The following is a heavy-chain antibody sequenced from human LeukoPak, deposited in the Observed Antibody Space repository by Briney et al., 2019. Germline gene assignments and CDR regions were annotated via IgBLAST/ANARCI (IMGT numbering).Heavy chain of an antibody. CDR1: GFTFSSYA. J-gene: IGHJ4*02. CDR3: ARSYQVYDSSGYLVDY. V-gene: IGHV4-30-2*01. Sequence: LRLSCAASGFTFSSYAMSWIRQPPGKGLEWIGYIYHSGSTYYNPSLKSRVTISVDRSKNQFSLKLSSVTAADTAVYYCARSYQVYDSSGYLVDYWGQGTLVTVSS. D-gene: IGHD3-22*01. CDR2: IYHSGST.